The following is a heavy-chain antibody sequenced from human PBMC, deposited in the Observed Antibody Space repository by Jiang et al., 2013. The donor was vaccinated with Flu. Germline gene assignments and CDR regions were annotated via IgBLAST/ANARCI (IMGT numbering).Heavy chain of an antibody. CDR1: GGSISSYY. Sequence: GPGLVKPSETLSLTCTVSGGSISSYYWSWIRQPPGKGLEWIGYIYYSGSTNYNPSLKSRVTISVDTSKNQFSLKLSSVTAADTAVYYCARVGGSYYFDYWGQGTLVTVSS. CDR2: IYYSGST. CDR3: ARVGGSYYFDY. J-gene: IGHJ4*02. D-gene: IGHD1-26*01. V-gene: IGHV4-59*01.